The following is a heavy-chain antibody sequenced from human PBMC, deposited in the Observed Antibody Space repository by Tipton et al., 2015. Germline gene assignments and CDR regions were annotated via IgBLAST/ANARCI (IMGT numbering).Heavy chain of an antibody. D-gene: IGHD2-8*01. CDR2: IQFSGAT. CDR1: SDSINKYY. J-gene: IGHJ4*02. V-gene: IGHV4-59*01. CDR3: ARGRDIVLLLYASYFFDN. Sequence: TLSLTCTVSSDSINKYYWSWIRQPPGKELEWIGYIQFSGATNYNPSLESRVSISVDTSKTQFSLEMRSVTATDTAVYYCARGRDIVLLLYASYFFDNWGQGTLVTVSS.